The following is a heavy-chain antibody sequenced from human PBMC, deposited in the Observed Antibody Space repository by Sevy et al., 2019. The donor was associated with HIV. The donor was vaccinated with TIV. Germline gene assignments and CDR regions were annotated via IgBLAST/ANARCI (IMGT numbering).Heavy chain of an antibody. Sequence: GGSLRLSCAASGFTFDDYAMHWVRQAPGKGLEWVSLISWDGGSTYYADSVKGRFTISRDNSKNSLYLQMNSLRAEDTALYYCAKDPGSGYDFWSGYLGSQRDYYYYGMDVWGQGTTVTVSS. J-gene: IGHJ6*02. V-gene: IGHV3-43D*03. CDR1: GFTFDDYA. CDR3: AKDPGSGYDFWSGYLGSQRDYYYYGMDV. D-gene: IGHD3-3*01. CDR2: ISWDGGST.